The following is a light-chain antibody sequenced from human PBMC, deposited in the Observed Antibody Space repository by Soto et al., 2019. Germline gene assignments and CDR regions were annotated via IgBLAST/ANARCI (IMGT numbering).Light chain of an antibody. CDR1: HPISNY. CDR2: GAK. J-gene: IGKJ5*01. CDR3: QQCHATPLT. Sequence: DIHVTESPSYMSASVGDRVTITLRASHPISNYVNWYQQKPGKAPNLLIFGAKTLQSGVPSRFSGSGYGTDFTLTITTLQPEDVGIYYCQQCHATPLTFCQGRLLE. V-gene: IGKV1-39*01.